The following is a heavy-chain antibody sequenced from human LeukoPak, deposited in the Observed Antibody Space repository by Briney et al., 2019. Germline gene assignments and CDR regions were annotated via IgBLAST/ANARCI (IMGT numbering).Heavy chain of an antibody. D-gene: IGHD4-17*01. CDR3: ATVGAVTDGAFDV. CDR2: IKQDGSEK. J-gene: IGHJ3*01. Sequence: QPGGSLRLSCAASGFIFSNYWMTWVRQAPGMGLEWVANIKQDGSEKYYVDSVKGRFTISRDNAKNSLYLQMNSLRVEDTAIYYCATVGAVTDGAFDVWGQGTMVTVSS. V-gene: IGHV3-7*01. CDR1: GFIFSNYW.